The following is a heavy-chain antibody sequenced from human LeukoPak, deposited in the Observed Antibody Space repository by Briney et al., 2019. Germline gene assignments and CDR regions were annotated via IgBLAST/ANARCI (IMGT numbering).Heavy chain of an antibody. CDR2: IYYSGST. Sequence: PSETLSLTCTVSGGSISSYYWSRIRQPPGKGLEWIGYIYYSGSTNYNPSLKSRVTISVDTSKNQFSLKLSSVTAADTAVYYCARQTGGWFDPWGQGTLVTVSS. J-gene: IGHJ5*02. CDR3: ARQTGGWFDP. V-gene: IGHV4-59*01. D-gene: IGHD1-1*01. CDR1: GGSISSYY.